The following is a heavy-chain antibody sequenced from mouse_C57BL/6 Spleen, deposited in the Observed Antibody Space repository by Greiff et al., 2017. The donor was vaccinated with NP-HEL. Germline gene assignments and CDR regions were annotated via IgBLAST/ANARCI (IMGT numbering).Heavy chain of an antibody. D-gene: IGHD1-1*01. CDR1: GYTFTSYW. Sequence: QVQLKQPGAELVKPGASVKLSCKASGYTFTSYWMHWVKQRPGQGLEWIGMIHPNSGSTNYNEKFKSKATLTVDKSSSTAYMQLSSLTSEDSAVYYCAREDYGSSYGAWFAYWGQGTLVTVSA. CDR3: AREDYGSSYGAWFAY. J-gene: IGHJ3*01. V-gene: IGHV1-64*01. CDR2: IHPNSGST.